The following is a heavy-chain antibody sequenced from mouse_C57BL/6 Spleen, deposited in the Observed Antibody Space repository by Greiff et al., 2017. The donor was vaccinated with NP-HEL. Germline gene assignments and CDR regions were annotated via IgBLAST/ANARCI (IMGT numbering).Heavy chain of an antibody. CDR1: GFTFSDFY. V-gene: IGHV7-1*01. CDR2: SRNKANDYTT. CDR3: ARDSPIYDGYYDWYFDV. J-gene: IGHJ1*03. Sequence: EVNVVESGGGLVQSGRSLRLSCATSGFTFSDFYMEWVRQAPGKGLEWIAASRNKANDYTTEYSASVKGRFIVSRDTSQSIRYLQMNTLRAEDTAIYYCARDSPIYDGYYDWYFDVWGTGTTVTVSS. D-gene: IGHD2-3*01.